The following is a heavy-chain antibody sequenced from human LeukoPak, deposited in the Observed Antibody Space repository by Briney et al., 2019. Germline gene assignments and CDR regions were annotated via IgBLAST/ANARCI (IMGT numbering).Heavy chain of an antibody. CDR2: ISGSGGST. Sequence: ETGGSLRLSCAASGFTFSSYGMGWVRQAPGKGLEWVSAISGSGGSTYYADSVKGRFTISRDNSKNTLYLQMTSLRAEDTAVYYCAKDLGCRVTLTSGYGDYWGQGTLVTVSS. V-gene: IGHV3-23*01. CDR1: GFTFSSYG. J-gene: IGHJ4*02. CDR3: AKDLGCRVTLTSGYGDY. D-gene: IGHD2-2*01.